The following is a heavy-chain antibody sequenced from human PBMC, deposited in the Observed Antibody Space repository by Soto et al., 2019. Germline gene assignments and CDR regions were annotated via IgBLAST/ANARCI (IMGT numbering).Heavy chain of an antibody. Sequence: GGSLRLSCAASGFTFDDYAMHGVRQAPGKGLEWVSGISWNSGSIGYADSVKGRFTISRDNAKNSLYLQMNSLRAEDTALYYCAKGSIAARLYYGMDVWGQGTTVTVSS. CDR2: ISWNSGSI. D-gene: IGHD6-6*01. J-gene: IGHJ6*02. V-gene: IGHV3-9*01. CDR3: AKGSIAARLYYGMDV. CDR1: GFTFDDYA.